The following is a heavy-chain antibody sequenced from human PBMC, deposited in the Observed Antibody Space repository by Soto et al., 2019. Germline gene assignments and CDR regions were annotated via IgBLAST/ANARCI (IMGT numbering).Heavy chain of an antibody. Sequence: GGSLRLSCAAYGLTFSSYEMNWVRQAPGKGLEWVSYISSSGSTIYYADSVKGRFTISRDNAKNSLYLQMNSLRAEDTAVYYCARDRSNGWFDPWGQGTLVTVSS. J-gene: IGHJ5*02. CDR3: ARDRSNGWFDP. CDR1: GLTFSSYE. V-gene: IGHV3-48*03. CDR2: ISSSGSTI. D-gene: IGHD2-8*01.